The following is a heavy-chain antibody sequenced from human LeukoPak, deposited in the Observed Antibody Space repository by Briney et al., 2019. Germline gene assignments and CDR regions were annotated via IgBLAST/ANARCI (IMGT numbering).Heavy chain of an antibody. J-gene: IGHJ5*02. V-gene: IGHV1-2*02. D-gene: IGHD6-6*01. Sequence: ASVKVPSKASSYTFTSYSLNCVLQAPGQGLEWMGWIIPNSGGTNYTHNFQGRVTMTRDTSVSQAYMELSCLISADTAVYYCARSNIASRRGDNWFDPWGQGTLVTVSS. CDR1: SYTFTSYS. CDR3: ARSNIASRRGDNWFDP. CDR2: IIPNSGGT.